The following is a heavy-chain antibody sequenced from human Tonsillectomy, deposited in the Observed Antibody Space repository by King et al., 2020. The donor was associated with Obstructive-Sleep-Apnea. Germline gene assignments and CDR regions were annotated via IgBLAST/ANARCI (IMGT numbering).Heavy chain of an antibody. CDR3: TTDSVEWIGELQTGYFDY. V-gene: IGHV3-15*02. J-gene: IGHJ4*02. Sequence: VQLVEFGGALVKPGGSLRLSCATSGFSFSNAWMNWVRQAPGKGMEWVGRIKSETDGGTTDYAAPVKGRFTLSRDDSKNALYLQMNSLKTEDTAVYYCTTDSVEWIGELQTGYFDYWGQGTLVTVSS. D-gene: IGHD3-10*01. CDR2: IKSETDGGTT. CDR1: GFSFSNAW.